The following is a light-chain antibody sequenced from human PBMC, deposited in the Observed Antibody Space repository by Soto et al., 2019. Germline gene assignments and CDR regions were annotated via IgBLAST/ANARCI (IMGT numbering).Light chain of an antibody. V-gene: IGKV3-15*01. CDR3: QQYNNWPPYT. CDR2: GAS. J-gene: IGKJ2*01. CDR1: RSVSSN. Sequence: EILMTQPPATLSVSPGERVTLSCRASRSVSSNLAWYQQKPGQAPRLLLYGASTRATGIPARFSGSGSGTEFTLTISSLQSEDFAVYYCQQYNNWPPYTFGQGTKLEIK.